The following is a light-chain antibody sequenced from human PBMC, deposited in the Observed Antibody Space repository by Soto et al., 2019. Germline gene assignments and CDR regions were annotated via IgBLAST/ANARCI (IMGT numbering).Light chain of an antibody. J-gene: IGLJ2*01. CDR1: TSNIGSFT. CDR2: SNN. V-gene: IGLV1-44*01. Sequence: QPVLTQPPSASGTPGQRVTISCSGSTSNIGSFTVNWYQQLPGAAPKLLIYSNNQRPSGVPDRFSGSKSGTSASLAISGLQSEDEADYYCAAWHDTLNGQVFGAGTKLTVL. CDR3: AAWHDTLNGQV.